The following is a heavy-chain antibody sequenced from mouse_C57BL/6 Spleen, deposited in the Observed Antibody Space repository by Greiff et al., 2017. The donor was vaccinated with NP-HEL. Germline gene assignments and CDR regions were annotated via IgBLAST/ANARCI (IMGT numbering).Heavy chain of an antibody. V-gene: IGHV8-12*01. J-gene: IGHJ3*01. CDR1: GFSLSTSGMG. CDR2: FYWDDDK. CDR3: ARREDWDGVFAY. Sequence: QVPLKVSGPGILQSSQTLSLTCSFSGFSLSTSGMGVSWIRQPSGKGLEWLAHFYWDDDKRSYPSLKSRLTISKDTSRNQEFLKITSVDTADTATYYCARREDWDGVFAYWGQGTLVTVSA. D-gene: IGHD4-1*01.